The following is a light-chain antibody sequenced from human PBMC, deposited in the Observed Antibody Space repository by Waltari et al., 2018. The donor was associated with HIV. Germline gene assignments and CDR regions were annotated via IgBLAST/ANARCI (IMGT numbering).Light chain of an antibody. CDR2: DVS. CDR3: SSYTSSSTAV. Sequence: QSALTQPASVSGSPGQSITISCTGTSSAVGGYNYVSWYQQHPGKAPKRMIYDVSNRPSGVSNRFSGSKSGNTASLTISGLQAEDEADYYCSSYTSSSTAVFGGGTKLTVL. J-gene: IGLJ2*01. CDR1: SSAVGGYNY. V-gene: IGLV2-14*03.